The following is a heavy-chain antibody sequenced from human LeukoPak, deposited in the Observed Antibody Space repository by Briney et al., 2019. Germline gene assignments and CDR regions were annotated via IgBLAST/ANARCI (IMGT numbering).Heavy chain of an antibody. V-gene: IGHV1-2*02. CDR2: INPNSGGT. J-gene: IGHJ4*02. CDR3: ARGGRDGYDYRADY. Sequence: ASVTVSCKASGYTFTGYYMHWVRQAPGQGLEWMGWINPNSGGTNYAQKVQGRVTMTRDTSISTAYMELSRLRSDDTAVYYCARGGRDGYDYRADYWGQGTLVTVSS. CDR1: GYTFTGYY. D-gene: IGHD5-12*01.